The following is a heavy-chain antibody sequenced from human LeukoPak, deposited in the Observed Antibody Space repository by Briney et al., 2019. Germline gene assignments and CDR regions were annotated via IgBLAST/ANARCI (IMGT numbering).Heavy chain of an antibody. Sequence: SQTPSLTCAISGDSVSSNSAAWNWLRQSPSRGLEWLGSTYYRSKGYNDYAVSVKSLIIISPDTSKNQFDLQLNSVTPEDTAGYFCARASVNGYYYSGVDHWGQGTQVTVSS. CDR2: TYYRSKGYN. CDR3: ARASVNGYYYSGVDH. J-gene: IGHJ4*02. V-gene: IGHV6-1*01. CDR1: GDSVSSNSAA. D-gene: IGHD3-22*01.